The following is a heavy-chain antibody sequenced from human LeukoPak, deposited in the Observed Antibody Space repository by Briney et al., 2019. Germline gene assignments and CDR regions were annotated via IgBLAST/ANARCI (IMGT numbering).Heavy chain of an antibody. J-gene: IGHJ6*03. CDR1: GYTFTSYD. V-gene: IGHV1-8*01. Sequence: GASVKVSCKASGYTFTSYDINWVRQATGQGLEWMGWMNPNSGNTGYAQKFQGRVTMTRNTSISTAYMELSSLRSVDTAVYYCARGGGATNYYYYYYMDVWGKGTTVTVSS. CDR2: MNPNSGNT. CDR3: ARGGGATNYYYYYYMDV. D-gene: IGHD5-12*01.